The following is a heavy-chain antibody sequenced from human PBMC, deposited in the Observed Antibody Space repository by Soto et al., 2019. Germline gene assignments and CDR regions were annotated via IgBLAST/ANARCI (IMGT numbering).Heavy chain of an antibody. CDR1: GFTFSSYA. CDR2: ISGSGGST. J-gene: IGHJ4*02. V-gene: IGHV3-23*01. Sequence: EVQLLESGGGLVQPGGSLRLSCAASGFTFSSYAMSWVRQAPGKGLEWVSAISGSGGSTYYADSVKGRFTISRDNSKNPLYLQMNSLRAEDTAGYYCAKTYGSGSRELDYWGQGTLVTVSS. D-gene: IGHD3-10*01. CDR3: AKTYGSGSRELDY.